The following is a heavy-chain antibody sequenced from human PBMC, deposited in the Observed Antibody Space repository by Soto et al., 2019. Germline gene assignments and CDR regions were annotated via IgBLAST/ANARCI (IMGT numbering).Heavy chain of an antibody. CDR2: IFASGHT. J-gene: IGHJ5*01. CDR1: GGSISEEY. V-gene: IGHV4-4*07. D-gene: IGHD3-22*01. CDR3: STRAYDTNRYYRFDP. Sequence: PSETLSLTCIVSGGSISEEYWNWVRQPPGNGLEWIGLIFASGHTDYNPSLKSRVTMSVDASKNQFSLRLTSMTAADTAMYYCSTRAYDTNRYYRFDPWGQGTLVTVSS.